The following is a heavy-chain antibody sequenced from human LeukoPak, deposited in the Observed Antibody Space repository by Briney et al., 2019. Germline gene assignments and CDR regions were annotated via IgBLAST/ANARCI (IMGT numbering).Heavy chain of an antibody. Sequence: PSETLSLTCTVSGGSISSYYWSWIRQPPGKGLEWIGYIYYSGSTNYNPSLKSRVTISVDTSKNQFSLKLSSVTAADTAAYYCARLYRDRYFDYWGQGTLVTVSS. V-gene: IGHV4-59*08. CDR3: ARLYRDRYFDY. CDR2: IYYSGST. J-gene: IGHJ4*02. CDR1: GGSISSYY. D-gene: IGHD4-17*01.